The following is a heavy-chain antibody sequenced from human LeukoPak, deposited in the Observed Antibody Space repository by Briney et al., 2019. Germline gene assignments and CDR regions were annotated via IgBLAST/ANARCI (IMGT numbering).Heavy chain of an antibody. D-gene: IGHD3-22*01. CDR1: GFTFSSFA. J-gene: IGHJ4*02. CDR2: ITGGGGST. V-gene: IGHV3-23*01. Sequence: PGGSLRLSCAASGFTFSSFAMSWVRQAPGKGLEWVSAITGGGGSTYYADSVKGRFTISRDNSKNTPYLQMNSLRAEDTAVYYCVKDCRLTPYYDSSGDNDYWGQGTLVTVSS. CDR3: VKDCRLTPYYDSSGDNDY.